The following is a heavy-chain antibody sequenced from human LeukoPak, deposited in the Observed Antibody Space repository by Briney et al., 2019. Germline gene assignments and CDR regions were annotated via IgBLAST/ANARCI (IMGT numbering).Heavy chain of an antibody. CDR2: INHSGST. D-gene: IGHD2-2*01. Sequence: PSETLSLTCAVYGGSFSGYYWSWIRQPPGKGLEWIGEINHSGSTNYNPSLKSRVTISVDASKNQFPLKLSSVTAADTAVYYCARGWGYCSSTSCYLDYWGQGTLVTVSS. V-gene: IGHV4-34*01. CDR3: ARGWGYCSSTSCYLDY. J-gene: IGHJ4*02. CDR1: GGSFSGYY.